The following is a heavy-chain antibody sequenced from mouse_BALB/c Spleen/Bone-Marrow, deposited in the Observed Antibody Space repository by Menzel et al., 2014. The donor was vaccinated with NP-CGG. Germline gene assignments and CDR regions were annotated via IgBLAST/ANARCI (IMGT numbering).Heavy chain of an antibody. J-gene: IGHJ4*01. CDR2: IWGDGST. V-gene: IGHV2-6-7*01. D-gene: IGHD2-4*01. CDR3: ARDSFLITRALDY. Sequence: VQLVESGPGLVAPSQSLSITCTVSGFSLTDYGVSWVRQPPGKGLEWLGMIWGDGSTDYNSALKSRLSISKDNSKSQVFLKMNSLQTDDTARYYCARDSFLITRALDYWGQGTSVTVSS. CDR1: GFSLTDYG.